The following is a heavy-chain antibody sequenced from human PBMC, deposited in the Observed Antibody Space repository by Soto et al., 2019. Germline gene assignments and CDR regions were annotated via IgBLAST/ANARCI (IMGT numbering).Heavy chain of an antibody. J-gene: IGHJ6*02. V-gene: IGHV2-5*02. CDR3: VQSRCSGDCLEIYSSHAYSGLDV. CDR2: LYWDEDK. CDR1: GLSLRTTGVG. D-gene: IGHD2-21*02. Sequence: QITLKESGPTLVKLTQPLTRTCTVSGLSLRTTGVGVGWVRQPPGKALEWLALLYWDEDKRYSPSLKSRLTITKDISEKQVVLTMTNMDTVDTATYYCVQSRCSGDCLEIYSSHAYSGLDVWGQGTTVTVSS.